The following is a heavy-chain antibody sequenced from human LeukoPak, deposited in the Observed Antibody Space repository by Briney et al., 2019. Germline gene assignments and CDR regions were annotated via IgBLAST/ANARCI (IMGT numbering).Heavy chain of an antibody. V-gene: IGHV1-24*01. Sequence: ASVKVSCKVSGYTLTELSMHWVRQAPGKGLEWMGGFDPEDGETIYAQKFQGRVTMTEDTSTDTAYMELSSLRSEDTAVYYCARGLRVVSRAGDYYFDYWGQGTLVTVSS. J-gene: IGHJ4*02. CDR2: FDPEDGET. CDR3: ARGLRVVSRAGDYYFDY. D-gene: IGHD3-16*01. CDR1: GYTLTELS.